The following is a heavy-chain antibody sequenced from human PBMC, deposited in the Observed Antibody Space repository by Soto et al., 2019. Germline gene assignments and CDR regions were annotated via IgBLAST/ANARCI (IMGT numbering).Heavy chain of an antibody. CDR1: GGTFSSYA. CDR3: ARESRYCSGGSCYFLPGIDY. CDR2: IIPIFGTA. Sequence: QVQLVQSGAEVKKPGSSVKVSCKASGGTFSSYASNWVRQAPGQGLEWMGGIIPIFGTANYAQKFQGRVTITADESTSTAYMELSSLRSEDTAVYYCARESRYCSGGSCYFLPGIDYWGQGTLVTVSS. J-gene: IGHJ4*02. D-gene: IGHD2-15*01. V-gene: IGHV1-69*12.